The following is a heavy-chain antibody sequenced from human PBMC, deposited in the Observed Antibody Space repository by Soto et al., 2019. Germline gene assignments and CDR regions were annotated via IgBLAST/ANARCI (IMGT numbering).Heavy chain of an antibody. D-gene: IGHD3-22*01. J-gene: IGHJ3*02. CDR3: ARLENDSSGYYAFDI. Sequence: SETLSLTCTVSGGSISSYYWSWIRQPPGKGLEWIGYIYYSGSTNYNPSLKSRVTISVDTSKNQFSLKLSSVTAADTAVYYCARLENDSSGYYAFDIWGQGTMVTVSS. CDR1: GGSISSYY. CDR2: IYYSGST. V-gene: IGHV4-59*08.